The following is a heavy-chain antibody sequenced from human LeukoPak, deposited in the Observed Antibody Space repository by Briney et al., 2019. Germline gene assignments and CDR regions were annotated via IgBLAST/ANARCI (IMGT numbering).Heavy chain of an antibody. CDR1: GGSISSGAYS. D-gene: IGHD1-7*01. CDR3: ARGELRPDAFDI. V-gene: IGHV4-30-2*01. Sequence: SQTLSLTCAVSGGSISSGAYSWSWIRQPPGKALEWIGYIYHSGNTYYSPSLKSRVTISVDRSKNQFSLKLSSVTAADTAVYYCARGELRPDAFDIWGQGTMVTVSS. J-gene: IGHJ3*02. CDR2: IYHSGNT.